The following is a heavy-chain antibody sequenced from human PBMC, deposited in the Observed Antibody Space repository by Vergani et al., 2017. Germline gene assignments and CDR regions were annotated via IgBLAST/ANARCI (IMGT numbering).Heavy chain of an antibody. V-gene: IGHV3-23*01. J-gene: IGHJ4*02. CDR1: GFPFSSYA. CDR2: ISGSGGST. D-gene: IGHD3-10*01. Sequence: EVQLLESGGGLVQPGGSLRLSCAASGFPFSSYAMSWVRQAPGKGLEWVSAISGSGGSTYYADSVKGRFTISRDNSKNTLYLQMNSLRAEDTAVYYCANPLIRGVTQPFDYWGQGTLVTVSS. CDR3: ANPLIRGVTQPFDY.